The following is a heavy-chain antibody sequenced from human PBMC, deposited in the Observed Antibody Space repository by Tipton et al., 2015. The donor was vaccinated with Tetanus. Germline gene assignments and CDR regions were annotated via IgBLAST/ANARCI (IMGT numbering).Heavy chain of an antibody. D-gene: IGHD6-6*01. V-gene: IGHV4-59*01. Sequence: GLVKPSETLSLTCTVSGGSISSYYWSWIRQPPGKGLEWIGYIYYSGSTNYNPSLKSRVTISVDTSKNQFSLKLSSVTAADTAVYYCARDLVYGMDVWGQGTTVTVSS. CDR3: ARDLVYGMDV. CDR2: IYYSGST. J-gene: IGHJ6*02. CDR1: GGSISSYY.